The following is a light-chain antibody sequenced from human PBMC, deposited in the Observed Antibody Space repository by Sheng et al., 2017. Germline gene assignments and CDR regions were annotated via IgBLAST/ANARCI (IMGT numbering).Light chain of an antibody. CDR3: ATWDSNLVILXTS. Sequence: QSVLTQPPSVSAAPGQKVTISCSGSSSNIGKYYVSWYQQLPGAAPKLLIYDNDKRPSGIPDRFSGSKSGTSATLGITGLQTGDEADYYCATWDSNLVILXTSFG. CDR1: SSNIGKYY. J-gene: IGLJ7*01. CDR2: DND. V-gene: IGLV1-51*01.